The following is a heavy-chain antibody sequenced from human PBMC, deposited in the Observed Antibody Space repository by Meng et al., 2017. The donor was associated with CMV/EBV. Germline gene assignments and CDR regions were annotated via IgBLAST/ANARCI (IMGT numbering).Heavy chain of an antibody. CDR2: INWNGGST. CDR3: ARDFWSGSKDV. V-gene: IGHV3-20*04. Sequence: GESLKISCAASGFTFDDYGMSWVRQAPGKGLEWVSGINWNGGSTGYADSVKGRFTISRDNAKNSLYLQMNSLRAKDTALYYCARDFWSGSKDVWGQGTTVTVSS. J-gene: IGHJ6*02. CDR1: GFTFDDYG. D-gene: IGHD3-3*01.